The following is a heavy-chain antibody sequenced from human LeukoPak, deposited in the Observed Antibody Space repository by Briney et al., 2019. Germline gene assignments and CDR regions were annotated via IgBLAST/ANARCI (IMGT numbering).Heavy chain of an antibody. J-gene: IGHJ4*02. Sequence: ASVKVSCKASGYTFSSYGFSWVRRAPGQGLEWMGWISAYNGNTNYAQKLQGRVTMTTDTSTSTAYMEVRSLRSDDTAVYYCARGEGSGWYSGLDYWGQGTLVTVSS. D-gene: IGHD6-19*01. CDR3: ARGEGSGWYSGLDY. CDR2: ISAYNGNT. CDR1: GYTFSSYG. V-gene: IGHV1-18*01.